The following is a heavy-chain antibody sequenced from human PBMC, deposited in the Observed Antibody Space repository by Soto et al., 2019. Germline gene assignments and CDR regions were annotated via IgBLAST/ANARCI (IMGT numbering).Heavy chain of an antibody. V-gene: IGHV1-58*01. CDR3: AADHVTTDAFDI. Sequence: SVKVSCKASGFTFTSSAVQWVRQARGQRLEWIGWIVVGSGNTNYAQKFQERVTITRDMSTSTAYMELSSLRSEDTAVYYCAADHVTTDAFDIWGQGTMVTVSS. J-gene: IGHJ3*02. CDR1: GFTFTSSA. CDR2: IVVGSGNT. D-gene: IGHD4-17*01.